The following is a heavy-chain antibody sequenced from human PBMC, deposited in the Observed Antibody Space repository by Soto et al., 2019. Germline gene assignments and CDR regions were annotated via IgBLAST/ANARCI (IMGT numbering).Heavy chain of an antibody. D-gene: IGHD6-13*01. CDR1: GFKFSSYG. CDR2: ISGLSATT. Sequence: DVALVSSGGGLVRPGESLRLSCGVSGFKFSSYGMNWVRQAPGKGLEWLSYISGLSATTHYADSVRGRFTVSRDNDLNLLFLHLDNVRDEDTAVYYCTRGGAGRPDYWGQGSLVVVSS. V-gene: IGHV3-48*02. J-gene: IGHJ4*02. CDR3: TRGGAGRPDY.